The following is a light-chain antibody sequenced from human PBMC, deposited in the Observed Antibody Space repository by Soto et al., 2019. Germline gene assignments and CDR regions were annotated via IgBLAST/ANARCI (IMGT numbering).Light chain of an antibody. J-gene: IGKJ1*01. CDR3: QQCTTYLWT. CDR2: KAS. Sequence: DIQMTQSPSTLSASVGDRVTITSRASQSISSCLAWYQQKPGKAPKLLIYKASSLESGVPISFSGSGSGTELTLTISCLQRDHFATYFCQQCTTYLWTFGQGTKVEVK. V-gene: IGKV1-5*03. CDR1: QSISSC.